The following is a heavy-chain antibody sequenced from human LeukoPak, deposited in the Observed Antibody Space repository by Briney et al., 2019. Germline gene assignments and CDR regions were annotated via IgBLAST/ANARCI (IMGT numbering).Heavy chain of an antibody. CDR1: GFTFTTAW. Sequence: GGSLRLSCAASGFTFTTAWMSWVRQAPGKGLEWVGRIKSKKDGGATDYSAPVRGRLTISRDDSENTLYLHMNSLKIEDTAVYYCTAGIAVPGLEFDLWGQGTLVTVSS. V-gene: IGHV3-15*01. J-gene: IGHJ4*02. CDR2: IKSKKDGGAT. D-gene: IGHD6-19*01. CDR3: TAGIAVPGLEFDL.